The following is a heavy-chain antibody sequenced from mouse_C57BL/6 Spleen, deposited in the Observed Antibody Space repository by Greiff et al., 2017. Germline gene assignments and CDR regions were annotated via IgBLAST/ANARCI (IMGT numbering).Heavy chain of an antibody. CDR2: INPSNGGT. V-gene: IGHV1-53*01. J-gene: IGHJ1*03. CDR1: GYTFTSYW. CDR3: ARGPYYYGSSYWYFDV. D-gene: IGHD1-1*01. Sequence: QVHVKQPGTELVKPGASVKLSCKASGYTFTSYWMHWVKQRPGQGLEWIGNINPSNGGTNYNEKVKSKATLTVDKSSSTAYMQLSSLTSEDSAVYYCARGPYYYGSSYWYFDVWGTGTTVTVSS.